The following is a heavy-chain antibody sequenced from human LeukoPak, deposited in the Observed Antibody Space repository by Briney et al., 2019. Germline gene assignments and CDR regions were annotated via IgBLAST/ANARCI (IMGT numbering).Heavy chain of an antibody. V-gene: IGHV4-39*01. CDR2: IYYSAST. J-gene: IGHJ4*02. CDR3: ASSRELHRYDY. CDR1: GGSNSSSGFY. D-gene: IGHD1-7*01. Sequence: PSETLSLTCTVSGGSNSSSGFYWGWIRQPPGKGLEWIGSIYYSASTYYNPSLKSRVTMSVDTSKNQFSLKLSSVTAADTAVYYCASSRELHRYDYWGQGTLVTVSS.